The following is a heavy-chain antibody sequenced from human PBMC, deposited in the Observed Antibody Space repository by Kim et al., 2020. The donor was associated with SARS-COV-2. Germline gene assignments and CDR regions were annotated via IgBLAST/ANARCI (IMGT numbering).Heavy chain of an antibody. Sequence: SETLSLTCTVSGGSISSSSYYWGWIRQPPGKGLEWIGSIYYSGSTYYNPSLKSRVTISVDTSKNQFSLKLSSVTAADTAVYYCARHAGERDYGDYWGQGTLVTVSS. D-gene: IGHD1-26*01. J-gene: IGHJ4*02. CDR3: ARHAGERDYGDY. CDR2: IYYSGST. CDR1: GGSISSSSYY. V-gene: IGHV4-39*01.